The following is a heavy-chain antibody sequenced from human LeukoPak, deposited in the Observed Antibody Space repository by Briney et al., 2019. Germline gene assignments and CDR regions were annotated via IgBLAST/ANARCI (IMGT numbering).Heavy chain of an antibody. CDR1: GGSISGINW. CDR2: VHHSGST. Sequence: SGTLSLTCAVSGGSISGINWWSWVRQPPGKGLEWIGEVHHSGSTNYNSSLKSRVTIFVDKSKNQFSLKLTSVTAADTAVYYCVRHSSISYRFFDSWGQGTLVTVSS. V-gene: IGHV4-4*02. D-gene: IGHD6-13*01. CDR3: VRHSSISYRFFDS. J-gene: IGHJ4*02.